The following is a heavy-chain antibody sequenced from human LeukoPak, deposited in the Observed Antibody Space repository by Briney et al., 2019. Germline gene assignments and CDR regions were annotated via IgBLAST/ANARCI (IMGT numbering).Heavy chain of an antibody. V-gene: IGHV3-21*01. CDR2: ISSSISYI. CDR1: GFTFSSYR. D-gene: IGHD3-22*01. J-gene: IGHJ4*02. CDR3: ARVRQYYYDSSGYPGPYYFDY. Sequence: GGSLRLSCAASGFTFSSYRMNWVRQAPGKGLEWVSSISSSISYIYYADSVKGRFTISRDNAKNSLYLQMNSLRAEDTAVYYCARVRQYYYDSSGYPGPYYFDYWGQGTLVTVSS.